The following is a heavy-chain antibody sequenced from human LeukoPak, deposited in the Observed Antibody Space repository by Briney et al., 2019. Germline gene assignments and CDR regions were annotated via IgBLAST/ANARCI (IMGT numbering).Heavy chain of an antibody. D-gene: IGHD4-17*01. CDR3: ARDAVPSGRSWFDP. J-gene: IGHJ5*02. CDR2: LNWNGGGR. CDR1: GFTFEDYS. Sequence: GGSLRLSCTVSGFTFEDYSMNWVRQVPGKEPEWVSGLNWNGGGRRYADSVKGRFIISRDSAKGVLYLQLNDLRVEDTALYYCARDAVPSGRSWFDPWGQGTLVTVSS. V-gene: IGHV3-20*04.